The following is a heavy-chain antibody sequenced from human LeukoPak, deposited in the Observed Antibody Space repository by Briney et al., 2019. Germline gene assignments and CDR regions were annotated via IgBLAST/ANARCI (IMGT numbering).Heavy chain of an antibody. V-gene: IGHV1-69*05. D-gene: IGHD3-22*01. Sequence: SVKVSCKASGGTFSSYAISWVRQAPGQGLEWIGSIIPIFGTANYAQKFQGRVTITTDESTSTAYMELSSLRSEDTAVYYCARGGTNYYDSSGYYPPTHWFDPWGQGTLVTVSS. CDR2: IIPIFGTA. CDR3: ARGGTNYYDSSGYYPPTHWFDP. J-gene: IGHJ5*02. CDR1: GGTFSSYA.